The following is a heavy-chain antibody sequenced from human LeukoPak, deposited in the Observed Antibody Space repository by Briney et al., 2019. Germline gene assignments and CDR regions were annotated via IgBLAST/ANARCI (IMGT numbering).Heavy chain of an antibody. Sequence: KPSETLSLTCAVYGGSFSSYYWGWIRQPPGKGLEWIGSIYYSGSTYYNPSLKSRVTISVDTSKNQFSLKLSSVTAADTAVYYCAKVDTAMAFDYWGQGTLVTVSS. J-gene: IGHJ4*02. CDR2: IYYSGST. V-gene: IGHV4-39*01. CDR3: AKVDTAMAFDY. D-gene: IGHD5-18*01. CDR1: GGSFSSYY.